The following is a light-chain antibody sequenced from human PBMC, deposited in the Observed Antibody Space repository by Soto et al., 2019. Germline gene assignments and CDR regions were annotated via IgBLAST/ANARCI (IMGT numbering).Light chain of an antibody. CDR2: KAP. J-gene: IGKJ3*01. CDR3: KQDNSVFT. Sequence: DIQMTQSPSTLSASVGDRVTITCRASQSISSWLAWYQQKPGKAPKLLIYKAPSLESGVPSRFSGRGSGTEFTLTISSLQPDDFATYYCKQDNSVFTFGPGTKVDIK. V-gene: IGKV1-5*03. CDR1: QSISSW.